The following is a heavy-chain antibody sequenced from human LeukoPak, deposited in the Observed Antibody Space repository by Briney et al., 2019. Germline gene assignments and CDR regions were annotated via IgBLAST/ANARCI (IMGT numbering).Heavy chain of an antibody. D-gene: IGHD3-3*02. CDR1: GGTFSSYA. V-gene: IGHV1-69*05. Sequence: GASVKVSCKASGGTFSSYAISWVRQAPGQGLEWMGGIIPIFGTANYAQKFQGRVTITTDESTSTAYMELSSLRSEDTAVYYCAAQGGITIYDYWGQGTLVTVSS. J-gene: IGHJ4*02. CDR3: AAQGGITIYDY. CDR2: IIPIFGTA.